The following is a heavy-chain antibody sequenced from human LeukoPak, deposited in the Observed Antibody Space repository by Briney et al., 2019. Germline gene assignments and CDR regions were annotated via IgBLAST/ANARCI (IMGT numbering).Heavy chain of an antibody. CDR1: GFTVSSNY. V-gene: IGHV3-53*01. D-gene: IGHD3-22*01. CDR2: IYSGGST. J-gene: IGHJ4*02. CDR3: AKTYYYDSSGYSPHFDY. Sequence: GGSLRLSCAASGFTVSSNYMSWVRQAPGKGLEWVSVIYSGGSTYYADSVKGRFTISRDNSKNTLYPQMNSLRAEDTAVYYCAKTYYYDSSGYSPHFDYRGQGTLVTVSS.